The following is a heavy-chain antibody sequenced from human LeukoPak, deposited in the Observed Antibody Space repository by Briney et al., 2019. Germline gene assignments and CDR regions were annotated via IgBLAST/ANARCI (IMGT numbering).Heavy chain of an antibody. V-gene: IGHV1-69*13. J-gene: IGHJ4*02. D-gene: IGHD5-24*01. Sequence: ASVKVSCKASGGTFSSYAISWVRQAPGQGLEGMGGVIPIFGTANYAQKFQGRVTITADESTSTAYMELSSLRSEDTAVYYCAFRGRDGYNFIHWGQGTLVTVSS. CDR3: AFRGRDGYNFIH. CDR1: GGTFSSYA. CDR2: VIPIFGTA.